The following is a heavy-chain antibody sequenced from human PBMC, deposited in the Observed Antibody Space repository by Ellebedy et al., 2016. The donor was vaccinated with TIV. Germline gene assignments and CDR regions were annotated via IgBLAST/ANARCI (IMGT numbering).Heavy chain of an antibody. V-gene: IGHV3-7*01. J-gene: IGHJ5*02. D-gene: IGHD2-15*01. CDR1: GFTFSNYW. Sequence: GGSLRLXXVASGFTFSNYWMHWVRQAPGKGLDWVANIKEDGSTIYYVDSAKGRFTISRDNAKNSLYLQMNSLRTEDTAVYYCARAIGSGDGTWGQGALVTVSS. CDR3: ARAIGSGDGT. CDR2: IKEDGSTI.